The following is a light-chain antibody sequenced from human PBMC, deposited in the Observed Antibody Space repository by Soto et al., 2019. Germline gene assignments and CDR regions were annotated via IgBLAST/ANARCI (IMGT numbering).Light chain of an antibody. J-gene: IGLJ1*01. Sequence: QSALTQPASVSGSPGQSITISCTGTSSDVGSYNLVSWYQQHPGKAPKLMIYEGSKRPSGVSNRFSGSKFGNTASLTISGLQAEDEADYYCCSYAGSSTPYVFGTGTKLTVL. CDR2: EGS. CDR1: SSDVGSYNL. CDR3: CSYAGSSTPYV. V-gene: IGLV2-23*01.